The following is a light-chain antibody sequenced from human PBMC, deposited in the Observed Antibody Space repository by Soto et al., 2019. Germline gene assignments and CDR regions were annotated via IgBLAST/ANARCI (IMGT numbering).Light chain of an antibody. CDR2: DAS. J-gene: IGKJ1*01. CDR1: QSISSY. V-gene: IGKV3D-15*01. Sequence: EIVMRQSPATLSVSPGDRATLSCRASQSISSYLAWYQQKPGQSPRLLIYDASNRATGIPARFSGSGSGTEFTLTINSLQSEDFAVYYCQQYNNWPRTFGQGTKVDI. CDR3: QQYNNWPRT.